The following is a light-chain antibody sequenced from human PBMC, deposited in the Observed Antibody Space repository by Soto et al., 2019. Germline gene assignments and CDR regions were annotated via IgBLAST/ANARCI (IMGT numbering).Light chain of an antibody. J-gene: IGKJ1*01. CDR2: RAS. CDR3: QQYNSYPWT. Sequence: DIQMTQSPSTLSASVGDRVTITCRASQSISSWLAWYQQKPGKAPKLLIYRASSLESGVPSRLSGSGSGTAFPRTNSSLQPDDLQTYGGQQYNSYPWTIGAGTKVDIK. V-gene: IGKV1-5*03. CDR1: QSISSW.